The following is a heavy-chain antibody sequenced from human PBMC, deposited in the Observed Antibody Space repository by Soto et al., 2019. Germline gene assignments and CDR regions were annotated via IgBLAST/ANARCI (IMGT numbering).Heavy chain of an antibody. CDR1: GFTFDDYA. Sequence: EVQLVESGGGLVQPGRSLRLSCAASGFTFDDYAMHWVRQAPGKGLEWVSGISWNSGSIGYADSVKGRFTISRDNAKNSLYLQMKSLRAEDTALYYCAKDIGTYSSGCFDYWGQGTLVTVSS. CDR2: ISWNSGSI. CDR3: AKDIGTYSSGCFDY. J-gene: IGHJ4*02. D-gene: IGHD6-19*01. V-gene: IGHV3-9*01.